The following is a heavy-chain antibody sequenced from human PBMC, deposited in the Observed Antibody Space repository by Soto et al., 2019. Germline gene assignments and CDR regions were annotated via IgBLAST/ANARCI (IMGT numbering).Heavy chain of an antibody. CDR3: ARVPVDTVFFYYGMDV. V-gene: IGHV4-31*03. Sequence: PSETLSLTCTVSSGSISSGGYYWSWIRQHPGKGLEWIGYIYYSGRTYYNPSLKIRVTISVDTSKNHFSLKLSSVTAADTAVYYCARVPVDTVFFYYGMDVWGQGTTVTVSS. CDR1: SGSISSGGYY. J-gene: IGHJ6*02. CDR2: IYYSGRT. D-gene: IGHD5-18*01.